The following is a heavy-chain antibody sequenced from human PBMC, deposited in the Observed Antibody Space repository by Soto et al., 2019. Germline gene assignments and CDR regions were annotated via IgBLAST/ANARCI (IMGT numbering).Heavy chain of an antibody. J-gene: IGHJ4*02. CDR1: GGTFSSYA. V-gene: IGHV1-69*12. D-gene: IGHD3-22*01. CDR2: IIPIFGTA. Sequence: QVQLVQSGAEVKKPGSSVKVSCKASGGTFSSYAISWVRQAPGQGLEWMGGIIPIFGTANYAQKFQGRVTITADESTSTAYMELSSLRSEDTAVYYCARSLREYYYDSSGYYYYFDYGGQGTLVTVSS. CDR3: ARSLREYYYDSSGYYYYFDY.